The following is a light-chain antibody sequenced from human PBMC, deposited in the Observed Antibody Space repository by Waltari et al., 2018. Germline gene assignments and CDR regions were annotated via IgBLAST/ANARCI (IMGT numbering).Light chain of an antibody. Sequence: DLGMTQSPDSLAVSLVETDNISCKASHGLSFTSNKKNYLAWYQQKPGQPPKLLLYWASTRESGVPDRFSGSGSGTDFTLTIFSLQAEDVAVYYCKQYYNTPYTFGRGTKVEI. CDR3: KQYYNTPYT. CDR1: HGLSFTSNKKNY. CDR2: WAS. V-gene: IGKV4-1*01. J-gene: IGKJ2*01.